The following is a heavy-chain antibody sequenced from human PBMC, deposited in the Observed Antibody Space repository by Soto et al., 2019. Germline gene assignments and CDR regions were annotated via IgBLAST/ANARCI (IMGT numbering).Heavy chain of an antibody. D-gene: IGHD4-17*01. CDR3: ARGFTDHGSILNWFDP. Sequence: QVQLQESGPGLVKPSQTLSLTCTVSGGSISSGGYYWSLIRQHPGKGLEWIGYIYYSGSTYYNPSLKSRVTISVDTSKNQFSLKLSSVTAADTAVYYCARGFTDHGSILNWFDPWGQGTLVTVSS. J-gene: IGHJ5*02. V-gene: IGHV4-31*03. CDR2: IYYSGST. CDR1: GGSISSGGYY.